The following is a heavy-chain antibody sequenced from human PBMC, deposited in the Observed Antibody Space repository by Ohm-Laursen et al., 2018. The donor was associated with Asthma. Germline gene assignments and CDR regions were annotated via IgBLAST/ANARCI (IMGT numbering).Heavy chain of an antibody. CDR2: IIPIFGTA. CDR3: AREGPIAVAGTPFDY. Sequence: GASVKVSCKASGGTFSSYAISWVRQAPGQGLEWMGGIIPIFGTANYAQKFQGRVTITADESTSTAYMELSSLRSEDTAVYYCAREGPIAVAGTPFDYWGQGTLVTVSS. D-gene: IGHD6-19*01. V-gene: IGHV1-69*13. J-gene: IGHJ4*02. CDR1: GGTFSSYA.